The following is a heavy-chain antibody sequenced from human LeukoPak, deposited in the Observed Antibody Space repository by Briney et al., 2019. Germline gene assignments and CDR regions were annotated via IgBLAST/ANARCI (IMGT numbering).Heavy chain of an antibody. CDR3: VTRGASGYDVDY. D-gene: IGHD5-12*01. CDR2: FDPEDGET. CDR1: GYTLTELS. V-gene: IGHV1-24*01. Sequence: ASVKVSCKVSGYTLTELSMHWVRQAPGKGLEWMGGFDPEDGETIYAQKFQGRVTMTEDTSTDTAYMELSSLRSEDTAVYYCVTRGASGYDVDYWGQGTLVTVSS. J-gene: IGHJ4*02.